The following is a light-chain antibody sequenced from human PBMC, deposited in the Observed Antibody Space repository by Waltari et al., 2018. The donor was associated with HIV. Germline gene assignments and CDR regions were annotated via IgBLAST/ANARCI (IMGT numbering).Light chain of an antibody. CDR2: WAS. CDR3: QQYYSTPSIT. CDR1: QSILYSSSNKYY. Sequence: DIVMTQSPDSLAVSLGERATIHCKSSQSILYSSSNKYYLAWYQQKAGQPPKLLISWASTRESGVPDRFSGSGSATDFTLTISSLQAEDVAIYYCQQYYSTPSITFGQGTRLEIK. J-gene: IGKJ5*01. V-gene: IGKV4-1*01.